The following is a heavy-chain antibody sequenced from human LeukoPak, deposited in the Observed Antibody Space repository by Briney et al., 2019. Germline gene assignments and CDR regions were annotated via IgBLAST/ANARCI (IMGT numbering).Heavy chain of an antibody. Sequence: TGESLRISCKGSGYSFTSYWISWVRQMPGKGLEWMGRTDPSDSYTNYSPSFQGHVTISADKSISTAYLQWSSLKASDTAMYYCARHESKSIAAATPWGQGTLVTVSS. J-gene: IGHJ5*02. D-gene: IGHD6-13*01. CDR3: ARHESKSIAAATP. CDR1: GYSFTSYW. V-gene: IGHV5-10-1*01. CDR2: TDPSDSYT.